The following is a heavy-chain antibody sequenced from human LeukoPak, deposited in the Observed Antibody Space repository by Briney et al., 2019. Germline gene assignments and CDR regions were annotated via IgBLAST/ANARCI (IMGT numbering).Heavy chain of an antibody. CDR1: GYTFTSYD. V-gene: IGHV1-18*01. D-gene: IGHD6-25*01. Sequence: ASVKVSCKASGYTFTSYDINWVRQATGQGLEWMGWISAYNGNTNYAQKLQGRVTMTTDTSTSTAYMELRSLRSDDTAVYYCARDLRLRATDAFDIWGQGTMVTVSS. CDR2: ISAYNGNT. J-gene: IGHJ3*02. CDR3: ARDLRLRATDAFDI.